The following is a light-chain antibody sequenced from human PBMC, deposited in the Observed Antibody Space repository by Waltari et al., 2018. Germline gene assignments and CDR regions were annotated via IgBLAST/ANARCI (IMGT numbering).Light chain of an antibody. CDR2: EAT. Sequence: SALTQPASVSGSPGQSITISCTGTSSEIGTYNFVSWYQEYPGKAPKLIIYEATKRPSGVSDRFSASKSGNTASLTISGLQADDEADYSCRSYAGGTAYVFGTGTRVTVL. CDR1: SSEIGTYNF. CDR3: RSYAGGTAYV. J-gene: IGLJ1*01. V-gene: IGLV2-23*01.